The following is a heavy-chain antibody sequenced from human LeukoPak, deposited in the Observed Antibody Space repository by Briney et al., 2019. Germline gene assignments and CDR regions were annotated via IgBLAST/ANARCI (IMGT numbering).Heavy chain of an antibody. CDR2: ISAYNGNT. J-gene: IGHJ6*02. Sequence: ASVKVSCKASGYTFTSYGISWVRQAPGQGLERMGWISAYNGNTNYAQKLQGRVTMTTDTSTSTAYMELRSLRSDDTAVYYRARKGYCSGGSCYSGGGYYYYYYGMDVWGQGTTVTVSS. V-gene: IGHV1-18*01. CDR3: ARKGYCSGGSCYSGGGYYYYYYGMDV. D-gene: IGHD2-15*01. CDR1: GYTFTSYG.